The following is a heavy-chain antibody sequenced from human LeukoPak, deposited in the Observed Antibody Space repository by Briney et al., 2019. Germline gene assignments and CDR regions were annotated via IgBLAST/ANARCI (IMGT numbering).Heavy chain of an antibody. CDR3: AGAFYSNSPFDY. Sequence: SVKVSCKASGGTFSSYAISWVRQAPGQGLEWMGGIIPIFGTANYAQKFQGRVTITADESTSTAYMELSSLRSEDTAVYYCAGAFYSNSPFDYWGQGTLVTVSS. J-gene: IGHJ4*02. CDR1: GGTFSSYA. D-gene: IGHD4-11*01. CDR2: IIPIFGTA. V-gene: IGHV1-69*13.